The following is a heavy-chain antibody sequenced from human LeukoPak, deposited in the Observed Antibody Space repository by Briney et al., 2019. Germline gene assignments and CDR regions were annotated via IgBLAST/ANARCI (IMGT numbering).Heavy chain of an antibody. CDR3: ARHVRSALGTVPFDY. D-gene: IGHD1-1*01. Sequence: GESLKISCKASGYTFTVYWIGWVRQMPGKGLEWMGIIYPGDSDTRYSPSFQGQVTISADKSINTAYLQWSSLKASDTAMYYCARHVRSALGTVPFDYWGQGTLVTVSS. J-gene: IGHJ4*02. CDR1: GYTFTVYW. V-gene: IGHV5-51*01. CDR2: IYPGDSDT.